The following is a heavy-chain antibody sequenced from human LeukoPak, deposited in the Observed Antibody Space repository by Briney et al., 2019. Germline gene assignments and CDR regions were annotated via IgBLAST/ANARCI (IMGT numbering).Heavy chain of an antibody. J-gene: IGHJ6*03. CDR3: ATSTYYDILQLQFPYYYYMDV. Sequence: GASVKVSCKSSGYTFNGYYMHWVRQAPGQGLEWMGWINPNNGGTKYAQNFQGRVTMTRDTSISTAYMELDRLRFDDTAVYYCATSTYYDILQLQFPYYYYMDVWGKGTTVTISS. CDR2: INPNNGGT. D-gene: IGHD3-9*01. V-gene: IGHV1-2*02. CDR1: GYTFNGYY.